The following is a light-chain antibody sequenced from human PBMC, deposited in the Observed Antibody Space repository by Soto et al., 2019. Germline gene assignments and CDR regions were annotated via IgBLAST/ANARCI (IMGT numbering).Light chain of an antibody. CDR2: GAS. Sequence: VVTQSPATLSVFTGETATLSCRASQSVSRDLAWYPQRPGQAPRLLIYGASTRATGIAARFRGSGSGTEFRLTINSLQYEDFATYYCQQYNTWHPKMAFGRGTKVEIK. CDR1: QSVSRD. V-gene: IGKV3-15*01. J-gene: IGKJ1*01. CDR3: QQYNTWHPKMA.